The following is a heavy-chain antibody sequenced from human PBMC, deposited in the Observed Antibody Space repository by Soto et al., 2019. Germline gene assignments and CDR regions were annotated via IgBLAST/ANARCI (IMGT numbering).Heavy chain of an antibody. J-gene: IGHJ5*02. D-gene: IGHD2-15*01. CDR3: ARGNVVVISATRSRNRWFDH. Sequence: PXETLSLACAVYGWSFSSYCWSWIRQPPGKGLDWIGEINHRGSTNYNPSLKTRVTISVDTSKNQFSLKLSSVTAADTAVNYCARGNVVVISATRSRNRWFDHWGQGPPVTVSS. V-gene: IGHV4-34*01. CDR1: GWSFSSYC. CDR2: INHRGST.